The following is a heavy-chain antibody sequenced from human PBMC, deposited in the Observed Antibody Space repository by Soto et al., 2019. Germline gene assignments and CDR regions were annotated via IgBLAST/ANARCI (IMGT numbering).Heavy chain of an antibody. D-gene: IGHD2-2*02. Sequence: PSETLSLTCAVSVGSISSGDYYWSWIRQPPGKGLEWIGYIYYSGSTYYNPSLKSRVTISVDTSKNQFSLKLSSVTAADTTVYYWAREVAVVTAAIPFPGGYYWMGVWGHGTTGTVS. CDR2: IYYSGST. CDR3: AREVAVVTAAIPFPGGYYWMGV. CDR1: VGSISSGDYY. J-gene: IGHJ6*02. V-gene: IGHV4-30-4*01.